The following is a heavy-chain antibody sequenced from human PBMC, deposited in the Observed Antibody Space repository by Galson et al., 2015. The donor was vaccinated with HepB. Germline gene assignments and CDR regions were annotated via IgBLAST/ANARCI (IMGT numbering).Heavy chain of an antibody. Sequence: SLRLSCAASGFTFSSYAMSWVRQAPGKGLEWVSAISGSGGSTYYADSVKGRFTISRDNSKNTLYLQMNSLRAEDTAVYYCAAPITMIVVVKAGYFDLWGRGTLVTVSS. V-gene: IGHV3-23*01. D-gene: IGHD3-22*01. CDR2: ISGSGGST. CDR1: GFTFSSYA. CDR3: AAPITMIVVVKAGYFDL. J-gene: IGHJ2*01.